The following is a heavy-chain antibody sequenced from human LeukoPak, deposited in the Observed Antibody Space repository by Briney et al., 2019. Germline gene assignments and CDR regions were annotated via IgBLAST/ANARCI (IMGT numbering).Heavy chain of an antibody. V-gene: IGHV4-34*01. CDR1: GGSFSGYY. Sequence: PSETLSLTCAVYGGSFSGYYWSWIRQPPGKGLEWIGEINHSGSTNYNPSLKSRVTISVDTSKNQFSLKLSSVTAADTAVYYCARDGSERWLHSYFDFWGQGTLVTVPS. J-gene: IGHJ4*02. D-gene: IGHD5-24*01. CDR2: INHSGST. CDR3: ARDGSERWLHSYFDF.